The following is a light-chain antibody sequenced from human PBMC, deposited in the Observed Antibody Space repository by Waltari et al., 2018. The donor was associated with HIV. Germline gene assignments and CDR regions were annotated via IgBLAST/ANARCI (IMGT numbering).Light chain of an antibody. CDR1: SSDVGSYNL. CDR3: CSYAGSSTLV. CDR2: EVS. J-gene: IGLJ2*01. V-gene: IGLV2-23*02. Sequence: QSALTQPASVSGSPGQSTTISCTGTSSDVGSYNLVSWYQQHPGKAPKRMIYEVSKRPSGVSNRFSGSKSGNTASLTISGLQAEDEADYYCCSYAGSSTLVFGGGTKLTVL.